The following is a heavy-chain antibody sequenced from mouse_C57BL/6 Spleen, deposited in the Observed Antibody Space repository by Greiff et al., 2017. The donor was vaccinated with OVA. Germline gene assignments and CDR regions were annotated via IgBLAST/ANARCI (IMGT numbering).Heavy chain of an antibody. J-gene: IGHJ3*01. CDR1: GFTFSDYG. CDR2: ISRGSSTI. CDR3: ARGFYDERAY. Sequence: EVKVVESGGGLVKPVGSLKLSCAASGFTFSDYGMHWVRQAPEKGLEWVAYISRGSSTIYYADTVKGRFTISRDKATTTLFLQMTSLRSEDTAMYYCARGFYDERAYWGQGTLVTVSA. V-gene: IGHV5-17*01. D-gene: IGHD2-12*01.